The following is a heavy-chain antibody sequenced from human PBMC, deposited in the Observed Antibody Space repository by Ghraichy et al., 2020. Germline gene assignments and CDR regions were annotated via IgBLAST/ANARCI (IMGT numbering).Heavy chain of an antibody. CDR1: GFTFSSYG. CDR2: ISYDGSNK. V-gene: IGHV3-30*18. CDR3: AKDIRTTVVTYYYGMDV. Sequence: GGSLRLSCAASGFTFSSYGMHWVRQAPGKGLEWVAVISYDGSNKYYADSVKGRFTISRDNSKNTLYLQMNSLRAEDTAVYYCAKDIRTTVVTYYYGMDVWGQGTTVTVSS. D-gene: IGHD4-23*01. J-gene: IGHJ6*02.